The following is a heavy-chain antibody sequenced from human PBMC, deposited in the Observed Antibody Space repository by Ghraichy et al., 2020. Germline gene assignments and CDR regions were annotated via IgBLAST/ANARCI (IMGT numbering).Heavy chain of an antibody. V-gene: IGHV3-53*01. Sequence: GESLNISCAASGFTVSSNYMSWVRQAPGKGLEWVSVIYSGGSTYYADSVKGRFTISRDNSKNTLYLQMNSLRAEDTAVYYCARDLLGYYYYYMDVWGKGTTVTVSS. J-gene: IGHJ6*03. CDR1: GFTVSSNY. CDR3: ARDLLGYYYYYMDV. CDR2: IYSGGST. D-gene: IGHD3-16*01.